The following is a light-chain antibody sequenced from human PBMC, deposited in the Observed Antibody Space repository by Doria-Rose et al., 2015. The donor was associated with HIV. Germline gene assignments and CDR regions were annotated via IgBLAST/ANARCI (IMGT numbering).Light chain of an antibody. CDR2: AAS. Sequence: DIQVTQSPSSLSASIGDRVTITCRASQTVSTYLNWFRQEPGKAPKLLIYAASRLQSGVPSRFSGSGSGTDFTLTISGLQPGDFATYYCQQTYSSPPWTFGQGTKVEMK. V-gene: IGKV1-39*01. CDR3: QQTYSSPPWT. CDR1: QTVSTY. J-gene: IGKJ1*01.